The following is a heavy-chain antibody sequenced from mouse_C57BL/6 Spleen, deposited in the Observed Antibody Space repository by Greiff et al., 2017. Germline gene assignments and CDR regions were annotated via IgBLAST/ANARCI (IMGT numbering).Heavy chain of an antibody. Sequence: EVKLVESGPELVKPGASVKIPCKASGYTFTDYNMDWVKQSHGKSLEWIGDIHPNNGGTIYNQKVKGKATLTVDKSSSTAYMELRSLTSEYTAVYYCARGGTTVYFDYWGQGTTLTVSS. CDR1: GYTFTDYN. J-gene: IGHJ2*01. CDR3: ARGGTTVYFDY. D-gene: IGHD1-1*01. CDR2: IHPNNGGT. V-gene: IGHV1-18*01.